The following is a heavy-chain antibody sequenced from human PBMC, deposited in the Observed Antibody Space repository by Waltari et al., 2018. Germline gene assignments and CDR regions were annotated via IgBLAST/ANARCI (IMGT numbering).Heavy chain of an antibody. CDR3: VRDWGGDDSGSV. V-gene: IGHV4-61*02. CDR1: GVSISSGTYY. J-gene: IGHJ4*02. CDR2: IYSSGTT. D-gene: IGHD3-10*01. Sequence: QVQLQESGPRLVKPSQPLSLTCTVSGVSISSGTYYWSWIRQSAGRGLEWIGRIYSSGTTKYNPSLKSRVSISIDRSKNQFFVRLTSATAADSAIYYCVRDWGGDDSGSVWGRGAPVTVSS.